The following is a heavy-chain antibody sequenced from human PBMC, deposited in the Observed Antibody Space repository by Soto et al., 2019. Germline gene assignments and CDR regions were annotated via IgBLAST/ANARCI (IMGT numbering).Heavy chain of an antibody. Sequence: DVQLVESGGGLVQPGGSLRLSCAASGFTFSDHYMDWVRQAPGNGLEWVGRSRDKVNSYTTEYAASVKGRFIISRDGSNNSLFLQMNSLKTEDTAVYYCARAKSESSSTFDIWGQGTKVTVSS. CDR2: SRDKVNSYTT. J-gene: IGHJ3*02. V-gene: IGHV3-72*01. CDR3: ARAKSESSSTFDI. CDR1: GFTFSDHY. D-gene: IGHD6-19*01.